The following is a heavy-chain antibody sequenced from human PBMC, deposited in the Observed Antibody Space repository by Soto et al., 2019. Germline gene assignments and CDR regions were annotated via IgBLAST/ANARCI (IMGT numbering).Heavy chain of an antibody. V-gene: IGHV4-31*03. D-gene: IGHD6-25*01. Sequence: QVQLQESGPGLVKPSQTLSLTCTVSGGSISSGGYYWSWIRQHPGKGLEWTGYIYYSGSTYYYPSLKSRVTIAGDTSKNQFPLKLSSVTAAATAVYYCAGSAAAACTTGWFDPWGQGTLVTVSS. CDR1: GGSISSGGYY. CDR3: AGSAAAACTTGWFDP. J-gene: IGHJ5*02. CDR2: IYYSGST.